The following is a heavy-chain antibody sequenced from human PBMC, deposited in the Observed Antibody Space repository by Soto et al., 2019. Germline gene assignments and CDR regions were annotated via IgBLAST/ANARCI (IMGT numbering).Heavy chain of an antibody. J-gene: IGHJ3*02. CDR3: ARESWIGIGAFDI. Sequence: QVQLQESGPGLVKPSQTLSLTCTVSGGSISSGDYYWSWIRQPPGKGLEWIGYIYYSGSTYYNPSLKSRVTISVDTSKNQCSLKLSSVTAADTAVYYGARESWIGIGAFDIWGQGTMVTVSS. D-gene: IGHD1-26*01. CDR1: GGSISSGDYY. V-gene: IGHV4-30-4*01. CDR2: IYYSGST.